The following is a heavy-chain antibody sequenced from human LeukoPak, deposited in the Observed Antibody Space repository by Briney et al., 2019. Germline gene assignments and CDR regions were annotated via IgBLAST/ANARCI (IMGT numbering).Heavy chain of an antibody. J-gene: IGHJ6*04. V-gene: IGHV3-7*03. CDR1: GFTFSSYW. D-gene: IGHD3-3*01. Sequence: GGSLRLSCAASGFTFSSYWMSWVRQAPGKGLEWVANIKQDGSEKYYVDSVKGRFTISRDNAKNSLYLQMNSLKTEDTAVYYCTRLGTQRVVWSGYDPPRLVDVWGKGTTVTVSS. CDR2: IKQDGSEK. CDR3: TRLGTQRVVWSGYDPPRLVDV.